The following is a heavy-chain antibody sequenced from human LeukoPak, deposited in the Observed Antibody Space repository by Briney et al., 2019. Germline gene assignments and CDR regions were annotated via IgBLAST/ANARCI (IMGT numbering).Heavy chain of an antibody. CDR3: AKYYASGCTWGASFDP. CDR1: GFTFDDYA. Sequence: GGSLRLSCAASGFTFDDYAMHWVRQAPGKGLEGVSGISGNGGSTDYADSVKGRFTISRDNAKNSLYLQMNRLRGEDRAVYYCAKYYASGCTWGASFDPWGQGTLVTVSS. CDR2: ISGNGGST. J-gene: IGHJ5*02. D-gene: IGHD6-19*01. V-gene: IGHV3-9*01.